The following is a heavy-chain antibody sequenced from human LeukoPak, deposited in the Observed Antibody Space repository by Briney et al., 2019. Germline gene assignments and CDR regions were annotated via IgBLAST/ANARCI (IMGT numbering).Heavy chain of an antibody. J-gene: IGHJ5*02. V-gene: IGHV1-69*06. CDR1: GYTFTSYY. CDR2: IIPIFGTT. Sequence: ASVKVSCKASGYTFTSYYMYWVRQAPGQGLEWMGGIIPIFGTTNYARKFQGRVTITADKSTGTAYMELSSLRSEDTAVYYCARDNSVRDEAWWFSPWGQGTLVTVSS. D-gene: IGHD4-23*01. CDR3: ARDNSVRDEAWWFSP.